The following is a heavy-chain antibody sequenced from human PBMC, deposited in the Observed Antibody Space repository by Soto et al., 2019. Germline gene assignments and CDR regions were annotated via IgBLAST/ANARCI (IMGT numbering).Heavy chain of an antibody. V-gene: IGHV3-49*03. J-gene: IGHJ4*02. CDR2: IKNKAYGGTT. D-gene: IGHD2-2*01. CDR1: GFIFGDYV. Sequence: GGSLRLSCTGAGFIFGDYVMSWFRQSPRKGLEWVGFIKNKAYGGTTEYAASVKGRFSISRDDSNRIAYLQMNSLESEDTAVYFCSRGEDVVVLPSAMGFDYWGQGVLVTVSS. CDR3: SRGEDVVVLPSAMGFDY.